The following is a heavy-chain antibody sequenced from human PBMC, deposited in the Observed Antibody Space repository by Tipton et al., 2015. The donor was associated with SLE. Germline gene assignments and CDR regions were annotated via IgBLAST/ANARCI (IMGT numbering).Heavy chain of an antibody. J-gene: IGHJ4*02. CDR2: ISGDERRA. CDR3: ASQQWLGRY. Sequence: GSLRLSCAASGFSFSTYWMHWVRQVPGKGLMWISRISGDERRANYADSVKGRFTISRDNAKNSLYLQMNSLRAEDTAVYYCASQQWLGRYWGQGTLVTVSS. D-gene: IGHD6-19*01. CDR1: GFSFSTYW. V-gene: IGHV3-74*01.